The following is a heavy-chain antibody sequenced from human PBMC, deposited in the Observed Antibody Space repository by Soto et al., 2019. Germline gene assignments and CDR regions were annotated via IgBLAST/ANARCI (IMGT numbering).Heavy chain of an antibody. CDR1: GASISGFY. CDR2: IYATGTT. V-gene: IGHV4-4*07. J-gene: IGHJ5*02. CDR3: VRDGTKTLRDWLDP. Sequence: SLTCTVSGASISGFYWSWIRKSAGKGLEWIGRIYATGTTDYNPSLKSRVMMSVDTSKKQFSLKLRSVTAADTAVYYCVRDGTKTLRDWLDPWGQGISVTVYS. D-gene: IGHD1-1*01.